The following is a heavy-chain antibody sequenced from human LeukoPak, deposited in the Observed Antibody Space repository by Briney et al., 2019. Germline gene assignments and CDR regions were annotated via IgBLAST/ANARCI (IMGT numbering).Heavy chain of an antibody. CDR2: INPNSGGT. CDR1: GYTFTGYY. J-gene: IGHJ4*02. D-gene: IGHD2-15*01. Sequence: ASVKVSCKASGYTFTGYYMHWVRQAPGQGLEWMGWINPNSGGTNYAQKFQGRVTMTRDTSISTAYMELSRLRSDDTAVYYCASAAGYCSGGSCWAENFFDYWGQGTLVTVSS. CDR3: ASAAGYCSGGSCWAENFFDY. V-gene: IGHV1-2*02.